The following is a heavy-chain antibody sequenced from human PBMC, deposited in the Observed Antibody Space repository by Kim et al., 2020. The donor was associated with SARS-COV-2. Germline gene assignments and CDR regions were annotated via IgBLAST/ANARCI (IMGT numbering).Heavy chain of an antibody. CDR3: ARDEIFGVVIEY. J-gene: IGHJ4*02. D-gene: IGHD3-3*01. V-gene: IGHV4-34*01. Sequence: NHNPSLKSRVTISVDTSKNQFSLKLSSVTAADTAVYYCARDEIFGVVIEYWGQGTLVTVSS.